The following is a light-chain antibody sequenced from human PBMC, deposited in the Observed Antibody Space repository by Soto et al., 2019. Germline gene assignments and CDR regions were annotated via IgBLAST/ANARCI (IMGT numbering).Light chain of an antibody. CDR3: QNYKSAPFT. CDR2: AAS. Sequence: DIQMTQSPSSLSASVGDRVTITCRASQGISNYLAWYHQKPGKVPNLLIYAASTLQSGVPSRFSGSGSGTDFTLTISSLQPEDVATYHCQNYKSAPFTFGPGTKVDIK. CDR1: QGISNY. V-gene: IGKV1-27*01. J-gene: IGKJ3*01.